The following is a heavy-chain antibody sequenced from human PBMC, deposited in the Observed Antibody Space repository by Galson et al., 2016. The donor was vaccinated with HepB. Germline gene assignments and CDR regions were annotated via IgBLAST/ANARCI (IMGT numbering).Heavy chain of an antibody. CDR3: ARDREAAPGGLDIDF. CDR1: GSSIRSGYF. D-gene: IGHD6-13*01. V-gene: IGHV4-38-2*02. J-gene: IGHJ4*02. CDR2: IYHSGTT. Sequence: SETLSLTCSVSGSSIRSGYFWVWIRQPPGKELEWIGSIYHSGTTYYNPSLKSRITMSIDTSKNQFSLRLKSVTAADTAEYYCARDREAAPGGLDIDFWGQGTLVTVSS.